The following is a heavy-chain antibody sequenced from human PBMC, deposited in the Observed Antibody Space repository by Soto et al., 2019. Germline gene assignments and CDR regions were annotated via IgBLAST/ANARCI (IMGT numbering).Heavy chain of an antibody. CDR1: GGSFSGYY. J-gene: IGHJ6*02. Sequence: PSETLSLTCAVYGGSFSGYYWSWIRQPPGKGLEWIGEINHSGSTNYNPSLKSRVTISVDTSKNQFSLKLSSVTAADTAVYYCARAQFLAWLLYRKGMDVWGQGTTVTVSS. CDR2: INHSGST. D-gene: IGHD3-3*01. V-gene: IGHV4-34*01. CDR3: ARAQFLAWLLYRKGMDV.